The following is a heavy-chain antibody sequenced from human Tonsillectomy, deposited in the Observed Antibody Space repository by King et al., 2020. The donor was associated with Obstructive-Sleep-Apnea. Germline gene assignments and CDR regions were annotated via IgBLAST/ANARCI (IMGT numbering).Heavy chain of an antibody. J-gene: IGHJ2*01. V-gene: IGHV4-59*08. CDR1: GGSISSYY. CDR2: IYYRGSM. Sequence: QLQESGPGLVKPSETLSLTCTVSGGSISSYYWSWIRQPPGKGLEWIWYIYYRGSMNHNPSLKSRVTISVETSKNPFSLKLSSVTAADTAVYYCARTYYDVLTGYYYWYFDLWGRGTLVTVSS. CDR3: ARTYYDVLTGYYYWYFDL. D-gene: IGHD3-9*01.